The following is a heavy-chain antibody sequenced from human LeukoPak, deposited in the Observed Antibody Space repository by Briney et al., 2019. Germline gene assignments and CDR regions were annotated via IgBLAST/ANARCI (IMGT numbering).Heavy chain of an antibody. CDR2: ISGSGGST. D-gene: IGHD5-24*01. Sequence: GGSLGLSCAASGFTVSSSYMTWVRQAPGKGLEWVSAISGSGGSTYYADSVKGRFTISRDNSKNTLYLQMNSLRAEDTAVYYCARGQLRDGYDYWGQGTLVTVSS. J-gene: IGHJ4*02. V-gene: IGHV3-53*01. CDR3: ARGQLRDGYDY. CDR1: GFTVSSSY.